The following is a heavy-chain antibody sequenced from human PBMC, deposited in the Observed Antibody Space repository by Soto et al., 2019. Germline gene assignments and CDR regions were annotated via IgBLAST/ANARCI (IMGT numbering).Heavy chain of an antibody. V-gene: IGHV5-51*01. CDR2: IYPGDSDT. D-gene: IGHD3-16*01. CDR3: ARVGEGYAFYYYYARDV. Sequence: ESLKISCEGSGYSFTNYWIGWVRQMPGKGLEWMGIIYPGDSDTRYSPSFQGQVTISADKSISTAYLQWSSLKASDTAMYYCARVGEGYAFYYYYARDVWGQGTTVTVSS. J-gene: IGHJ6*02. CDR1: GYSFTNYW.